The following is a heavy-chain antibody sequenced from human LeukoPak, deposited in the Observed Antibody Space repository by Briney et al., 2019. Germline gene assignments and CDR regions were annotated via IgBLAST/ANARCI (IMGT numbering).Heavy chain of an antibody. CDR1: GYTFTSYY. V-gene: IGHV1-46*01. Sequence: ASVKVSCKASGYTFTSYYMHWVRQAPGQGLEWMGIINPSGGSTSYAQKFQGRVTITRDTSASTAYMELSSLRSEDTAVYYCARDSRTIFGNTVTTGIDYWGQGTLVTVSS. J-gene: IGHJ4*02. D-gene: IGHD3-3*01. CDR3: ARDSRTIFGNTVTTGIDY. CDR2: INPSGGST.